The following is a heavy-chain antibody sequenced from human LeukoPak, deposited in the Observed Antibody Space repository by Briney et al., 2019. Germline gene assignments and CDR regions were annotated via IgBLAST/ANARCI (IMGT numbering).Heavy chain of an antibody. Sequence: PGGSLRLSCAASGFTFSSYGMHWVRQAPGKGLEWVAVIWYDGSNKYYADSVKGRFTISRDNSKNTLYLQMNSLRAEDTAVYYCARDRGWFGELGYGMDVWGQGTTVTVSS. J-gene: IGHJ6*02. V-gene: IGHV3-33*01. D-gene: IGHD3-10*01. CDR1: GFTFSSYG. CDR3: ARDRGWFGELGYGMDV. CDR2: IWYDGSNK.